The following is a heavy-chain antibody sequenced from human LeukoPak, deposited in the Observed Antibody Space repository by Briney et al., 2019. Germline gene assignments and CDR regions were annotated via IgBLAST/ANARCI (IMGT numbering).Heavy chain of an antibody. V-gene: IGHV3-53*01. CDR1: GFTVSSNY. CDR3: ARDRTPNGMDV. J-gene: IGHJ6*04. Sequence: PGGSLRLSCAASGFTVSSNYMSWVRQAPGKGLEWVSVIYSGGSTYYADSVKGRFTISRDNSKNTLYLQTNSLRAEDTAVYYCARDRTPNGMDVWGEGTTVTVSS. CDR2: IYSGGST.